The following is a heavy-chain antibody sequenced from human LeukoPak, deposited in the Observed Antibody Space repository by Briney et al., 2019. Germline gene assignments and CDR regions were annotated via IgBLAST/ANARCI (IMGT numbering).Heavy chain of an antibody. CDR1: GYSFTSYW. D-gene: IGHD2-2*01. Sequence: GESLKISCKGSGYSFTSYWIGWVRQMPGKGLEWMWIIYPGDSDTRYSPSFQGQVTISADKSISTAYLQWSSLKASDTAMYYCARLGGWGYCSSTSCYNWFDPWGQGTLVTVSS. CDR3: ARLGGWGYCSSTSCYNWFDP. J-gene: IGHJ5*02. CDR2: IYPGDSDT. V-gene: IGHV5-51*01.